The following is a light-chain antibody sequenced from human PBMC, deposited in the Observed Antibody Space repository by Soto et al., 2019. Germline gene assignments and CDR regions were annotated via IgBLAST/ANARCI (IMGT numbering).Light chain of an antibody. Sequence: EIVLTQSPGTLSLSPGERATLSCRASQSVRSNYLAWYQQKPGQAPRLLIYGASSRATGIPDRFSGTGSGVGFTLTISRLEPEDFAVYYCQQYGGSPYTFGPGTKLEIK. CDR3: QQYGGSPYT. CDR2: GAS. CDR1: QSVRSNY. J-gene: IGKJ2*01. V-gene: IGKV3-20*01.